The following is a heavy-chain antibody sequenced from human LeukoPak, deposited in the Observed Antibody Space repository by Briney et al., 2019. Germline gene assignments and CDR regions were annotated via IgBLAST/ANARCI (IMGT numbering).Heavy chain of an antibody. CDR2: IYYSGST. D-gene: IGHD3-10*01. CDR3: ARPYGSGSFPMDY. Sequence: SETLSLTCTVSGGYISSYYWSWIRQPPGKGLEWIGYIYYSGSTNYNPSLKSRVTISVDTSENQFSLKLSSVTAADTAVYYCARPYGSGSFPMDYWGQGTLVTVSS. J-gene: IGHJ4*02. V-gene: IGHV4-59*08. CDR1: GGYISSYY.